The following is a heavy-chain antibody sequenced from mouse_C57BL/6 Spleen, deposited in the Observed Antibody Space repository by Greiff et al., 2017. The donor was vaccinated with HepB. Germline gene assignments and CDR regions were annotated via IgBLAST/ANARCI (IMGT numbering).Heavy chain of an antibody. CDR2: INPGSGGT. V-gene: IGHV1-54*01. CDR3: ARGIYGSKDY. D-gene: IGHD1-1*01. CDR1: GYAFTNYL. J-gene: IGHJ2*01. Sequence: VKLQESGAELVRPGTSVKVSCKASGYAFTNYLIEWVKQRPGQGLEWIGVINPGSGGTNYNEKFKGKATLTADKSSSTAYMQLSSLTSEDSAVYFCARGIYGSKDYWGQGTTLTVSS.